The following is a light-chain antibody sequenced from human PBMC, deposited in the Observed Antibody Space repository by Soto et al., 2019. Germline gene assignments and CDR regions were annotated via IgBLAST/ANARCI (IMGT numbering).Light chain of an antibody. CDR3: KQYGSSGT. Sequence: IVLTQSPGTLSLSPGERTTLSFRASQSISRYLAWYQQKPGQGPRLLIYGASSRATGTPDRFSGSGSGTDFTLPINRLEPEDFALYYCKQYGSSGTCGQGTKGNIK. V-gene: IGKV3-20*01. J-gene: IGKJ1*01. CDR1: QSISRY. CDR2: GAS.